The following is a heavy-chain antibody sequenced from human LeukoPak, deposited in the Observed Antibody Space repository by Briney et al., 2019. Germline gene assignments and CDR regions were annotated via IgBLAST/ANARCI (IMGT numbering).Heavy chain of an antibody. J-gene: IGHJ4*02. CDR2: IIPIFGTA. V-gene: IGHV1-69*05. CDR1: GSTFSRYA. CDR3: ARALTTVTYYFDY. Sequence: SVKVSCKASGSTFSRYAISWVRKAPGQGLEWMGRIIPIFGTANYAQKFQGRVTITTDESTSTAYMELSSLRSEDTAVYYCARALTTVTYYFDYWGQGTLVTVSS. D-gene: IGHD4-17*01.